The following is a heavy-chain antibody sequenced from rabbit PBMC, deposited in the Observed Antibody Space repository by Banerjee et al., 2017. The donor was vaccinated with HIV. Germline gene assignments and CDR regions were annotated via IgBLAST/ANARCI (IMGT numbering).Heavy chain of an antibody. D-gene: IGHD7-1*01. CDR3: ARDRDGDAGYGSLAL. CDR2: INTSSGNT. J-gene: IGHJ6*01. V-gene: IGHV1S40*01. Sequence: KGLEWIACINTSSGNTVYASWAKGRFTISKTSSTTVTLQMTSLTAADTATYFCARDRDGDAGYGSLALWGPGTLVTVS.